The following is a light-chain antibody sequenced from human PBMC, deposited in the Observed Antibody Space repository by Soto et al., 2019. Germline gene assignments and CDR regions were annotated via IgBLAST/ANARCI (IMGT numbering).Light chain of an antibody. CDR1: QSVASN. J-gene: IGKJ2*01. CDR3: QQYHNWPPQYT. V-gene: IGKV3-15*01. CDR2: GAS. Sequence: EIVMTQSPASLSVSPGDGATISCRASQSVASNVAWYQQKPGQGPRLLIHGASTRAVGVPARFSGSGSGTDFALTISSRQSEDFAVYYCQQYHNWPPQYTFGQGTKLQIK.